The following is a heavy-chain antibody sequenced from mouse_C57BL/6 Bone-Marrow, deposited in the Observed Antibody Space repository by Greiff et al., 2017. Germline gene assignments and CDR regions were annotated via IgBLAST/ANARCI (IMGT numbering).Heavy chain of an antibody. V-gene: IGHV2-5*01. J-gene: IGHJ4*01. CDR2: IWRGGST. CDR3: AKNSLYGFYAMDY. CDR1: GFSLTSYG. Sequence: VQLKESGPGLVQPSQSLSITCTVSGFSLTSYGVHWVRQSPGKGLEWLGVIWRGGSTDYNAAFMSRLSITKDNSKRQVFFKMNRLQADDTAIYYCAKNSLYGFYAMDYWGQGTSVTVSS. D-gene: IGHD2-2*01.